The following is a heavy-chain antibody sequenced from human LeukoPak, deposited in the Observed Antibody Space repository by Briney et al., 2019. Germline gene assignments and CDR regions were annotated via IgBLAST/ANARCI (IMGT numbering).Heavy chain of an antibody. V-gene: IGHV3-23*01. D-gene: IGHD4-17*01. CDR3: AKDLPGGDYVSGAFDI. CDR2: ISGSGGST. J-gene: IGHJ3*02. CDR1: GFTFSSYA. Sequence: GGSLRLSCAASGFTFSSYAMSWVRQAPGKGLEWVSAISGSGGSTYYADSVKGRFTISRDNSKNTLYLQMNSLRAEDTAVYYCAKDLPGGDYVSGAFDIRGQGTMVTVSS.